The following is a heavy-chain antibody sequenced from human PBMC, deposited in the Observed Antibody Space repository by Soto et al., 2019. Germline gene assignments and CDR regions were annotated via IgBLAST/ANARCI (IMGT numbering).Heavy chain of an antibody. D-gene: IGHD2-2*01. J-gene: IGHJ4*02. CDR1: GFTFTSSA. V-gene: IGHV1-58*02. CDR3: AAAPYCSSTSCPSGY. Sequence: SVKVSCKASGFTFTSSAMQWVRQARGQRLKWIGWIVVGSGNTNYAQKFQERVTITRDMSTSTAYMELSSLRSEDTAVYYCAAAPYCSSTSCPSGYWGQGTLVTVSS. CDR2: IVVGSGNT.